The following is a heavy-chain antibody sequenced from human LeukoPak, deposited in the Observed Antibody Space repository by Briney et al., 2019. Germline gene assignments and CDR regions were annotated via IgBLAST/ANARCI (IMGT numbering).Heavy chain of an antibody. CDR3: ARPAPYYGTGII. Sequence: GGSLRLSCAASGFTFSPYWMSWVRQAPGKGLEWVATIKEDGSEEYYVDSVEGRFTISRDNAKKSLYLQMGSLRAEDTAVYYCARPAPYYGTGIIWGQGTVVTVSS. CDR2: IKEDGSEE. J-gene: IGHJ3*02. V-gene: IGHV3-7*01. CDR1: GFTFSPYW. D-gene: IGHD3-10*01.